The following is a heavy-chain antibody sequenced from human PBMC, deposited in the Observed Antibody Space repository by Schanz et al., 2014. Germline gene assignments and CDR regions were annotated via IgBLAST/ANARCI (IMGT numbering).Heavy chain of an antibody. Sequence: QVQLVQSGAEVKKPGASVKVSCKASGYIFINSGISWVRQAPGQGLEWMGWISVYNHNKEYDQKFQGRVTMTTDTSTSTVYMELTDLRSDDTAVYYCARDAADFYDILTEEDYWGQGTLVTVSS. V-gene: IGHV1-18*01. D-gene: IGHD3-9*01. J-gene: IGHJ4*02. CDR2: ISVYNHNK. CDR1: GYIFINSG. CDR3: ARDAADFYDILTEEDY.